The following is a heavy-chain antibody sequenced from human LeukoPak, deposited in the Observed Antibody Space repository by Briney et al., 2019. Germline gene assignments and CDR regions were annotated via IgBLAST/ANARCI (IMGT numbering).Heavy chain of an antibody. Sequence: GSLRLSCAASGFTFSDSYMTWVRQAPGKGVEWVAYISGSGHDINYSDSVKGRFTISRDNAKNSLYLQMSSLRVEDTAVYYCTRDPRHFDSCGQGTLVTVSS. D-gene: IGHD6-6*01. V-gene: IGHV3-11*04. CDR3: TRDPRHFDS. CDR2: ISGSGHDI. J-gene: IGHJ5*01. CDR1: GFTFSDSY.